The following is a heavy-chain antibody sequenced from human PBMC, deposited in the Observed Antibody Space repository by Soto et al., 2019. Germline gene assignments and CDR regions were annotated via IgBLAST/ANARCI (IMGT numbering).Heavy chain of an antibody. CDR2: VSWNSGNI. CDR1: GFAFDDYD. V-gene: IGHV3-9*01. D-gene: IGHD6-19*01. J-gene: IGHJ6*03. CDR3: AKDQRRSSTYYYYYYYMDV. Sequence: GGSLRLSCAASGFAFDDYDMHWVRQAPGKGLEWVSGVSWNSGNIVYADSVKGRFTISRDNSKNTLYLQMNSLRAEDTAVYYCAKDQRRSSTYYYYYYYMDVWGKGTTVTVSS.